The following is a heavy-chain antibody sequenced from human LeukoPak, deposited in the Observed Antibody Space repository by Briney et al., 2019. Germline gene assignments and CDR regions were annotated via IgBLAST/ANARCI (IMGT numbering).Heavy chain of an antibody. D-gene: IGHD3-10*01. CDR2: INHSGST. J-gene: IGHJ4*02. V-gene: IGHV4-34*01. CDR1: GGSFSGYY. Sequence: SETLSLTCAVYGGSFSGYYWSWIRQPPGKGLEWIGEINHSGSTNYNPSLKSRVTISVDTSKNQFSLKLSSVTAADTAVYYCASTRFITMVRGAYDYWGQGTLVTVSS. CDR3: ASTRFITMVRGAYDY.